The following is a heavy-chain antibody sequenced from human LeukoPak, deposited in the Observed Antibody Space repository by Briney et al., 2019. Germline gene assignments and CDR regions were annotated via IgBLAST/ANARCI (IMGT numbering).Heavy chain of an antibody. V-gene: IGHV4-34*01. CDR1: GESFRHYY. CDR2: IDYLGRT. D-gene: IGHD3-16*01. J-gene: IGHJ4*02. Sequence: SETLSLTCAVYGESFRHYYWTWIRQTSAKGLEWIGEIDYLGRTSYNPSLKSRLTISVDTSKNQFSLRLSSITAADTAVYYCARPVWCSATICTGPFDVWGQRTLVAVSS. CDR3: ARPVWCSATICTGPFDV.